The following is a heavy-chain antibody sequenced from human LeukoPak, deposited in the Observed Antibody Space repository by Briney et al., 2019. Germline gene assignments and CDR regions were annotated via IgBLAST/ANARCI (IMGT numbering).Heavy chain of an antibody. CDR1: GGSISSYY. CDR2: IYYSGST. J-gene: IGHJ4*02. D-gene: IGHD3-22*01. V-gene: IGHV4-59*08. Sequence: SETLSLTCTVSGGSISSYYWSWIRQPPGKGLEWIGYIYYSGSTNYNPSLKSRVTISVDTSKNQFSLKLSSVTAADTAVYYCARLHPQSDSSGLDHWGQGTLVTVSS. CDR3: ARLHPQSDSSGLDH.